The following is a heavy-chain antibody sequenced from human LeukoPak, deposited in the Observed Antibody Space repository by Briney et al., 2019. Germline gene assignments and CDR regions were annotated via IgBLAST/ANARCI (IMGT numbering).Heavy chain of an antibody. CDR2: IYYSGST. CDR3: ARGYCSGGSCYLFDY. Sequence: SETLSLTCTVSGGXISSSSYYWGWIRPPPGKGLEWLGSIYYSGSTYYNPSLKSRVTISVDTSKNQFSLKLSSVTAADTAVYYCARGYCSGGSCYLFDYWGQGTLVTVSS. J-gene: IGHJ4*02. CDR1: GGXISSSSYY. D-gene: IGHD2-15*01. V-gene: IGHV4-39*01.